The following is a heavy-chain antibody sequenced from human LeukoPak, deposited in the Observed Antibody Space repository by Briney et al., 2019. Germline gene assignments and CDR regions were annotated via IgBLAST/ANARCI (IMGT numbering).Heavy chain of an antibody. V-gene: IGHV4-34*01. CDR3: ARVYDSTYDY. J-gene: IGHJ4*02. CDR1: GGSFSGYY. Sequence: NTSETLSLTCAVYGGSFSGYYWSWIRQPPGKGLEWIGEINHSGSTNYNPSLKSRVTISVDTSKNQFSLKLSSVTAADTAVYYCARVYDSTYDYWGQGTLVTVSS. CDR2: INHSGST. D-gene: IGHD3-22*01.